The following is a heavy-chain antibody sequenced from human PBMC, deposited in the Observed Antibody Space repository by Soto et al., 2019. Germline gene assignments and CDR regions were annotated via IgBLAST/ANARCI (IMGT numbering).Heavy chain of an antibody. CDR3: AKDNDRGVINYFDY. CDR2: ISGRGGST. V-gene: IGHV3-23*01. J-gene: IGHJ4*02. D-gene: IGHD3-10*02. CDR1: GFTFSSYA. Sequence: EVQLLESGGGWVQPGGSLRLSCAASGFTFSSYAISWVRQAPGKGLEWVSAISGRGGSTYYADSVKGRFTISRDNSKNTLYLQMNSLRAEDTAVYYCAKDNDRGVINYFDYWGQGTLVTVSS.